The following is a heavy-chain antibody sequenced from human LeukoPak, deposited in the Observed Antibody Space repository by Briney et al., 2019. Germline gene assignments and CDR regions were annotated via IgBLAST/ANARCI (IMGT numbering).Heavy chain of an antibody. CDR2: MRGNGGST. J-gene: IGHJ3*02. V-gene: IGHV3-23*01. Sequence: PGGSLRLSCAASGFTFSSYGMSWVRQAPGKGLEWVSAMRGNGGSTEYVDSVRGRFIISRDNSRNTLYLQMNSLRAEGTAVYYCAKSITAAGTYAFDIWGQGTVVTVSS. D-gene: IGHD6-13*01. CDR1: GFTFSSYG. CDR3: AKSITAAGTYAFDI.